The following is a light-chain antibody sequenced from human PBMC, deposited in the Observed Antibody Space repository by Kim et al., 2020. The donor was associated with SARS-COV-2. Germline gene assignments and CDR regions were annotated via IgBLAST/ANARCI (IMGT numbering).Light chain of an antibody. Sequence: AVGDRVTISCRASQSISSWLAWYQQKPRKAPKLLIYKASSLESGVPSRFSGSGSGTEFTLTISSLQPDDFATYYCQQYNSYSPVTFGQGTRLEIK. CDR1: QSISSW. J-gene: IGKJ5*01. V-gene: IGKV1-5*03. CDR3: QQYNSYSPVT. CDR2: KAS.